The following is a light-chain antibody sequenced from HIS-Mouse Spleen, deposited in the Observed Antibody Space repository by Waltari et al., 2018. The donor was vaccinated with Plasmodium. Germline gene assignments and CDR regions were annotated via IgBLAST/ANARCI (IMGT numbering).Light chain of an antibody. CDR2: EVS. V-gene: IGLV2-14*01. CDR1: SSDVGGYNY. CDR3: SSYTSSITRV. J-gene: IGLJ3*02. Sequence: QSALTQPASVSGSPGQSITISCTGTSSDVGGYNYVSWYQQHPGKAPKLMIYEVSNRPAGVSNRFSGSKSGNTASLTISGLQAEDEADYYCSSYTSSITRVFGGGPKLTVL.